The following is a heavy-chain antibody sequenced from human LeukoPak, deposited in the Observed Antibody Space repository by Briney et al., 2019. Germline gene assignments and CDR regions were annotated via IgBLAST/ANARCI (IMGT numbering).Heavy chain of an antibody. CDR2: MNTYSGNT. CDR3: ARGPLGPFDY. V-gene: IGHV1-8*01. Sequence: GSVKVSCKASGYTFTSYDINWVRQAPGQGLVWMGWMNTYSGNTEYARKFPGRVTMARNTSISTAYMELSSLRSEDTAVYYCARGPLGPFDYWGQGTLVTVSS. J-gene: IGHJ4*02. CDR1: GYTFTSYD. D-gene: IGHD1-26*01.